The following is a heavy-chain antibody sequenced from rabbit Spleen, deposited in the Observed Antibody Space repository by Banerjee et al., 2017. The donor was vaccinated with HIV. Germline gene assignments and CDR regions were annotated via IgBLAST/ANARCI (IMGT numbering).Heavy chain of an antibody. CDR3: ARSGVVGGDYTWDL. Sequence: QSLEESGGDLVKPGGSLTLTCTASGVSFSGSSYMCWVRQATGKGLEWIGTIWTGSTSITWYANWALGRFTISKTSSTTVTLQLNSLTAADTATYFCARSGVVGGDYTWDLWGPGTLVTVS. CDR2: IWTGSTSIT. D-gene: IGHD1-1*01. CDR1: GVSFSGSSY. V-gene: IGHV1S40*01. J-gene: IGHJ4*01.